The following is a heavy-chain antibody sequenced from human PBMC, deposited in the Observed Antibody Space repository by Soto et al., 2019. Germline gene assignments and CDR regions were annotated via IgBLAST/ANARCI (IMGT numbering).Heavy chain of an antibody. J-gene: IGHJ4*02. D-gene: IGHD3-10*01. V-gene: IGHV4-39*01. CDR2: IHYSGST. CDR1: GDSISSSTYY. CDR3: ASYYYVSGDYRSLVY. Sequence: SETLSLTCTVSGDSISSSTYYWGWIRQSPGKGLEWIGNIHYSGSTYYNPSLKSRVTISVDTSKNQFSLKLSSVTAADTAVYYCASYYYVSGDYRSLVYWGQRTLVTVAS.